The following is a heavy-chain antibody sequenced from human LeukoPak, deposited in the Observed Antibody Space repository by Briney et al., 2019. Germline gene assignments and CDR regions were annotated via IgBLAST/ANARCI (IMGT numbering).Heavy chain of an antibody. D-gene: IGHD6-19*01. CDR1: GYSISSGYY. J-gene: IGHJ4*02. Sequence: PSETLSLTCAVSGYSISSGYYWGWIRQPPGKGLEWIGSIYHSGSTYYNPSLKSRVTISVDTSKNQFSLKLSSVTAADTAVYYCARHFSSAWYSNDYWGQGTLVTVSS. CDR2: IYHSGST. V-gene: IGHV4-38-2*01. CDR3: ARHFSSAWYSNDY.